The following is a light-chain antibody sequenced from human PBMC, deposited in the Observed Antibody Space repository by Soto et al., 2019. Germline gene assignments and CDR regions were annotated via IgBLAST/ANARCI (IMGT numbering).Light chain of an antibody. J-gene: IGLJ3*02. CDR3: NSFTSRNTLV. CDR1: SSDIGAYNF. V-gene: IGLV2-14*01. Sequence: QSVLTQPASVSWSPGQSITISCTGTSSDIGAYNFVSWYQQHPGKVPKVIIYEVSNRPSGVPDRFSGSKSGNTASLTISGLQADDEADYYCNSFTSRNTLVFGGGTKVTVL. CDR2: EVS.